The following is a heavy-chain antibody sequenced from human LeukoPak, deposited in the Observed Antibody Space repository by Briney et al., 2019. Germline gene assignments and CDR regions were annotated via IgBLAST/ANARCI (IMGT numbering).Heavy chain of an antibody. CDR3: ASRPGYCSGGSCFNFDY. V-gene: IGHV4-59*12. Sequence: PSETLSLTCTVSGGSISSYYWSWIRQPPGKGLEWIAYISDIGSINYNPSLKSRVTISVDTSKNQFSLKLSSVTAADTAVYYCASRPGYCSGGSCFNFDYWGQGTLVTVSS. CDR2: ISDIGSI. J-gene: IGHJ4*02. D-gene: IGHD2-15*01. CDR1: GGSISSYY.